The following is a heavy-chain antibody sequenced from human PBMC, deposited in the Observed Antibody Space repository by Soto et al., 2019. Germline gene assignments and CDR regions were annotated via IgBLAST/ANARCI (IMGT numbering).Heavy chain of an antibody. CDR3: AKLRCLEWLLPSDYYVMDV. V-gene: IGHV4-38-2*01. D-gene: IGHD3-3*01. CDR1: GYSISSGYY. CDR2: IYHGGST. Sequence: SETLSLTCAVSGYSISSGYYWGWIRQPPGKGLEWIGSIYHGGSTYYNPSLRTRVTISVDTTKNEFPLKLSSVTAADTAVYYCAKLRCLEWLLPSDYYVMDVWGQGTTVTVSS. J-gene: IGHJ6*02.